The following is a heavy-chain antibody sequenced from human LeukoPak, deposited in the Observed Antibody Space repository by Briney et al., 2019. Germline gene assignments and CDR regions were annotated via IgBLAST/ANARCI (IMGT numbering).Heavy chain of an antibody. CDR2: INWNGGST. V-gene: IGHV3-20*04. Sequence: GGSLRLSCAASGFTFDDYGMSWVCQAPGKGLEWVSGINWNGGSTGYADSVKGRSTISRDNAKNSLYLQMNSLRAEDTAVYYCARDWEDNDYSDYWGQGTLVTVSS. J-gene: IGHJ4*02. D-gene: IGHD1-26*01. CDR1: GFTFDDYG. CDR3: ARDWEDNDYSDY.